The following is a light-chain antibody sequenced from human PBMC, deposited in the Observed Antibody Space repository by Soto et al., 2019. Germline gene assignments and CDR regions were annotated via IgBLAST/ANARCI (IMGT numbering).Light chain of an antibody. CDR1: QGISSY. V-gene: IGKV1-9*01. CDR2: AAS. Sequence: DIQLTQSPSFLSASVGDRVTITCRASQGISSYLAWYQQKPGKAPKLLIYAASTLQSGVPSRFRGSGSGTEFTLTISSLQPEDFANYDCQQLNSYPFLTFGGGTKVEIK. CDR3: QQLNSYPFLT. J-gene: IGKJ4*01.